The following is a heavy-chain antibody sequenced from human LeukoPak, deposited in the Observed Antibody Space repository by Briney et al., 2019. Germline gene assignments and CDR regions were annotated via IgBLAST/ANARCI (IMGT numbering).Heavy chain of an antibody. D-gene: IGHD3-3*01. Sequence: GGSLRLSCAASGFTFSSYSMNWVRQAPGKGLEWVSSISSSSSYIYYADSVKGRFTISRDNAKNSLYLQMNSLRAEDTAVYYCARVAGYDFWSGYRTYFDYWGQGTLVTVSS. CDR1: GFTFSSYS. CDR3: ARVAGYDFWSGYRTYFDY. CDR2: ISSSSSYI. J-gene: IGHJ4*02. V-gene: IGHV3-21*01.